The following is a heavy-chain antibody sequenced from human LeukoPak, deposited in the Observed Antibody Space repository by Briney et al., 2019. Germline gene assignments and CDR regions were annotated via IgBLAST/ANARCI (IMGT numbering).Heavy chain of an antibody. Sequence: ASVKVSCKASGYTFTSYYMHWVRQAPGQGLEWMGIINPSGGSTSYAQKFQGRVTMTRDTSTSTVYKELSSLRSEDTAVYYCASLRDGYNSFDYWGQGTLVTVSS. CDR1: GYTFTSYY. J-gene: IGHJ4*02. CDR2: INPSGGST. D-gene: IGHD5-24*01. V-gene: IGHV1-46*03. CDR3: ASLRDGYNSFDY.